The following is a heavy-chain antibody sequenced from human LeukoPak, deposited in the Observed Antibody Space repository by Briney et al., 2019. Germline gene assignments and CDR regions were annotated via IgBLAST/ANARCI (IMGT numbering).Heavy chain of an antibody. CDR3: VPTDSSGLD. CDR1: GFTFSHYW. V-gene: IGHV3-74*01. Sequence: GGSLRLSCEASGFTFSHYWMHWVRQAPGKGLVWVSRTNTDGSSTNYVDSVKGRFTISRDNAKNTMYLPMNSLRAEDTAVYYCVPTDSSGLDWGQGTPVTVSS. D-gene: IGHD3-22*01. CDR2: TNTDGSST. J-gene: IGHJ4*02.